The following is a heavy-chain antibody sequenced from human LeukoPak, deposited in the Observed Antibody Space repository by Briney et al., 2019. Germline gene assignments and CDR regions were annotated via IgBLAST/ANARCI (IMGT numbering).Heavy chain of an antibody. D-gene: IGHD3-22*01. CDR3: ARGRYAYYYDSSGYYYDY. Sequence: GSLRLSCAASGFTFSSYWMSWIRQPPGKGLEWIGEINHSGSTNYNPSLKSRVTISVDTSKNQFSLKLSSVTAADTAVYYCARGRYAYYYDSSGYYYDYWGQGTLVTVSS. CDR1: GFTFSSYW. V-gene: IGHV4-34*01. CDR2: INHSGST. J-gene: IGHJ4*02.